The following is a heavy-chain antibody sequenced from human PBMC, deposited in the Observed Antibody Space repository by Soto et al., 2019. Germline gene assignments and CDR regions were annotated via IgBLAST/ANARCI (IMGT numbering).Heavy chain of an antibody. CDR3: ARDYYYDSSGYYYLFDP. V-gene: IGHV3-21*01. CDR2: ISSSSSYI. CDR1: GFTFSSYS. J-gene: IGHJ5*02. Sequence: GSLRLSCAASGFTFSSYSMNWVRQAPGKGLEWVSSISSSSSYIYYADSVKGRFTISRDNAKNSLYLQMNSLRAEDTAVYYCARDYYYDSSGYYYLFDPWGQGTRVTVSS. D-gene: IGHD3-22*01.